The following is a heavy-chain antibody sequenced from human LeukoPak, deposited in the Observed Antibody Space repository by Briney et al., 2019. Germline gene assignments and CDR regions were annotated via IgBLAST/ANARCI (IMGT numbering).Heavy chain of an antibody. J-gene: IGHJ4*02. V-gene: IGHV3-20*04. CDR2: INWNGGST. Sequence: GGSLRLSCAASGFTFDDYGMTWVRQAPGKGLEWVSGINWNGGSTGYAGSVKGRFTISRGNAKNSVYLQMNSLRAEDTALYYCASAGLTYGSGSYFVYWGQGTLVTVSS. CDR1: GFTFDDYG. CDR3: ASAGLTYGSGSYFVY. D-gene: IGHD3-10*01.